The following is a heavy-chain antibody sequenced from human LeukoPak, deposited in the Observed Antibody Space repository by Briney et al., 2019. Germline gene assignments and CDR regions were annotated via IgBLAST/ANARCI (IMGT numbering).Heavy chain of an antibody. CDR3: ARGGHDYGDYPLDY. Sequence: GGYLRLSCAASGLTVSSNYMSWVRQAPGKGLEWVSVIYSGGSTYYADSVKGRFTISRHNSKNTLYLQMNSLSAEDTAVYYCARGGHDYGDYPLDYWGQGTLVTVSS. D-gene: IGHD4-17*01. J-gene: IGHJ4*02. CDR1: GLTVSSNY. CDR2: IYSGGST. V-gene: IGHV3-53*04.